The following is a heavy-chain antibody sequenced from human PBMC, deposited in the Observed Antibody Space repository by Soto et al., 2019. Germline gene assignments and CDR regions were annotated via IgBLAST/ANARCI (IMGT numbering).Heavy chain of an antibody. CDR2: IIPIFGTT. CDR1: GGTFSSYA. Sequence: QVQLVQSGAEVKKPGSSVKVSCKASGGTFSSYAISWVRQAPGQGLEGMGGIIPIFGTTNYAQKFQGRVTITADESTTIAYMELSSLGSEDTAVYYCARGGATLVRGVLRTGYYGMDVWGQGTTVTVSS. D-gene: IGHD3-10*01. V-gene: IGHV1-69*01. CDR3: ARGGATLVRGVLRTGYYGMDV. J-gene: IGHJ6*02.